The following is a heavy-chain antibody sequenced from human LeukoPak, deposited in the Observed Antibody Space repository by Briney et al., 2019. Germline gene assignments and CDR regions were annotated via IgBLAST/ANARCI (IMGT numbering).Heavy chain of an antibody. CDR3: AKKPGGYNDPF. D-gene: IGHD5-24*01. J-gene: IGHJ4*02. V-gene: IGHV3-21*01. CDR2: IRSVSPYI. CDR1: GFTFSSYS. Sequence: PGGSLRLSCVASGFTFSSYSMNWVRQAPGKGLEWVSFIRSVSPYIYYADSVKGRFTVSRDNARNSLYLQRNSLRAEDTAVYYCAKKPGGYNDPFGGQGTLVTVSS.